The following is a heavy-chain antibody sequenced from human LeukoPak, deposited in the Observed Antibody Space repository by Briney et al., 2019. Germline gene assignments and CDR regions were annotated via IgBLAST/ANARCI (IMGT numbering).Heavy chain of an antibody. J-gene: IGHJ6*02. V-gene: IGHV3-23*01. CDR2: ISGSDGRT. CDR1: GFTFSNYP. CDR3: AKVMSTTVAYWYGMDA. Sequence: GGSLRLSCAASGFTFSNYPMIWVRRAPGKGLDSISSISGSDGRTYYTDSVKGRSTISRDNFKNILYLQMNSLRPEDTAVYSFAKVMSTTVAYWYGMDAWGQGATVTVSS. D-gene: IGHD5/OR15-5a*01.